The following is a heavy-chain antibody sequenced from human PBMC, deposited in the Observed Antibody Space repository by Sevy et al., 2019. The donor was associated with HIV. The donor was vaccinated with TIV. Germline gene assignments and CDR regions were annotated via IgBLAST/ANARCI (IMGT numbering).Heavy chain of an antibody. V-gene: IGHV1-18*01. J-gene: IGHJ1*01. CDR2: ISAYNGNT. Sequence: ASVKVSCKASGYTFTSYGISWVRQAPGQGLEWMGWISAYNGNTNYAQKLQGRVTMTTDTSTSTAYMELRSLRSDDTAAYYCARVPSVGAAAGTGYFQHWGQGTLVTVSS. CDR3: ARVPSVGAAAGTGYFQH. CDR1: GYTFTSYG. D-gene: IGHD6-13*01.